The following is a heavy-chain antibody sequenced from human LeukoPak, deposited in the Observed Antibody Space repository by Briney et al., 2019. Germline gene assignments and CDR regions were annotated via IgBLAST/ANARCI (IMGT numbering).Heavy chain of an antibody. CDR2: LSGSGGST. D-gene: IGHD4-23*01. CDR1: GFTFSSYG. Sequence: GGSLRLSCAASGFTFSSYGMSWVRQTPGKGLEWVSSLSGSGGSTYYADSVKGRFTISRDNSKNTLYLQMNSLRAEDTAVYYCVRATAVAFDYWGQGTLVTVSS. CDR3: VRATAVAFDY. J-gene: IGHJ4*02. V-gene: IGHV3-23*01.